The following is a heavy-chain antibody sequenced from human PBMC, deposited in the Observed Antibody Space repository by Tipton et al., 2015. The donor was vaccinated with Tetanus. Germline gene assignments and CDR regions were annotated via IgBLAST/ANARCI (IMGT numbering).Heavy chain of an antibody. CDR2: IYYSGST. CDR1: GGSISSYY. D-gene: IGHD4-23*01. J-gene: IGHJ3*02. CDR3: ARGGTSVVTPNAFDI. Sequence: TLSLTCTVSGGSISSYYWSWIRQPPGKGLEWIGYIYYSGSTNYNPSLKSRVTISVDTSKNQFSLKLSSVTAADPAVYYCARGGTSVVTPNAFDIWGQGTMVPVSS. V-gene: IGHV4-59*01.